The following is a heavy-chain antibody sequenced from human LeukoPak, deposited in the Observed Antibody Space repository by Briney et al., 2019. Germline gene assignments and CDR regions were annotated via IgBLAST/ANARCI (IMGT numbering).Heavy chain of an antibody. V-gene: IGHV1-18*01. Sequence: ASVKVSCKASGYTFTSYGISWVRQAPGQGLEWMGWISAYNGNTNYAQKLQGRVTMTTDTSTSTAYMELRSLRSDDTAVYYCARVTYDFWSGYFPPYYYGMDVWGQGTTVTVSS. D-gene: IGHD3-3*01. CDR2: ISAYNGNT. CDR1: GYTFTSYG. J-gene: IGHJ6*02. CDR3: ARVTYDFWSGYFPPYYYGMDV.